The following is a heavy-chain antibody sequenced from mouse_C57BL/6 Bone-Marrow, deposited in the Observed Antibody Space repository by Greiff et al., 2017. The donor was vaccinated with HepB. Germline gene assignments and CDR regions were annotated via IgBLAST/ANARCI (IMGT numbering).Heavy chain of an antibody. D-gene: IGHD2-4*01. Sequence: EVHLVESGAELVRPGASVKLSCTASGFNIKDDYMHWVKQRPEQGLEWIGWIDPENGDTEYASKFQGKATITADTSSNTAYLQLSSLTSEDTAVYYCTTERDYDYDGPFAYWGQGTLVTVSA. CDR2: IDPENGDT. CDR1: GFNIKDDY. J-gene: IGHJ3*01. CDR3: TTERDYDYDGPFAY. V-gene: IGHV14-4*01.